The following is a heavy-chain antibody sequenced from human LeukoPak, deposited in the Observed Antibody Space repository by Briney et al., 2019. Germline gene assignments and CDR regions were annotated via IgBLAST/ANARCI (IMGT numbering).Heavy chain of an antibody. V-gene: IGHV3-23*01. CDR3: AKGLHVDTAMVFDY. J-gene: IGHJ4*02. Sequence: GGSLRLSCAASGFTFGDYAMHWVRQAPGKGLEWVSAISGSGGSTYYADSVKGRFTISRDNSKNTLYLQMNSLRAEDTAVYYCAKGLHVDTAMVFDYWGQGTLVTVSS. D-gene: IGHD5-18*01. CDR2: ISGSGGST. CDR1: GFTFGDYA.